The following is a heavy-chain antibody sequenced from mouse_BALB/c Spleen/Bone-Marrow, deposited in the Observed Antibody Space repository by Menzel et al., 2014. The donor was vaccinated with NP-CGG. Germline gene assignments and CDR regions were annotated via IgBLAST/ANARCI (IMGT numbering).Heavy chain of an antibody. CDR1: GYTFTSYW. V-gene: IGHV1-69*02. J-gene: IGHJ4*01. D-gene: IGHD1-1*01. CDR3: TRYGNSHYYAMDY. CDR2: IYPSDSYT. Sequence: VQLQQSGAELVRPGASVKLSCRASGYTFTSYWINWVKQRPGQGLEWIGNIYPSDSYTNYNQRFKDKATLTVDKSSSTAYMRFSSPTSEDSAVYYCTRYGNSHYYAMDYWGQGTSVTVSS.